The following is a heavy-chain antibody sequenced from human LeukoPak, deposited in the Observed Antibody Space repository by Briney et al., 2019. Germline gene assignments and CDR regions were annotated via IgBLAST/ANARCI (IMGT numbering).Heavy chain of an antibody. D-gene: IGHD3-22*01. V-gene: IGHV4-4*07. CDR2: IYTSGST. CDR3: AREVTMIVVVRGIAFDI. CDR1: GGSISSYY. Sequence: SETLSLTCTVSGGSISSYYWSWIRQPAGKGLEWIGRIYTSGSTNYNPSLKSRVTMSVDTSKNQFSLKLSSVTAADTAVYYCAREVTMIVVVRGIAFDIWGQGTMVTVSS. J-gene: IGHJ3*02.